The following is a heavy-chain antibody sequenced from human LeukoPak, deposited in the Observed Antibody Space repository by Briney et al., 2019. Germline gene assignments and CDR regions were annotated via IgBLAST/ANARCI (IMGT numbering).Heavy chain of an antibody. CDR1: GFTFSSYS. Sequence: GGSLRLSCAASGFTFSSYSMNWVRQAPGKGLEWVSSISSSSSYIYYADSVKGRFTISRDNSKNTLYLQMNSLRAEDTAVYYCAKDPNSSSSIGGYFDYWGQGTLVTVSS. CDR3: AKDPNSSSSIGGYFDY. D-gene: IGHD6-6*01. CDR2: ISSSSSYI. J-gene: IGHJ4*02. V-gene: IGHV3-21*01.